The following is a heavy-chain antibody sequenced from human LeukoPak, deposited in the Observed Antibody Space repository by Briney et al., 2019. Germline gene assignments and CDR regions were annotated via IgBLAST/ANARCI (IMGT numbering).Heavy chain of an antibody. CDR3: AKDATAVPGTVYMDV. CDR1: GFTFSSYT. D-gene: IGHD6-19*01. J-gene: IGHJ6*03. CDR2: ITSSSSFI. Sequence: GGSLRLSCAASGFTFSSYTMNWVRQAPGKGLEWVSSITSSSSFIYYADSLKGRFTISRDNAKNSLYLQMNSLRAEDTAVYYCAKDATAVPGTVYMDVWGKGTTVTVSS. V-gene: IGHV3-21*01.